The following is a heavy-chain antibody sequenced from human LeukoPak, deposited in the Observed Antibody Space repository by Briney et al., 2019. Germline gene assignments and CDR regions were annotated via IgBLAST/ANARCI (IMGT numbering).Heavy chain of an antibody. Sequence: PETLSLTCAVSGGSVSSSNWWSWVRQPPGKGLEWIGEIYHSGSTNYNPSLKSRVTISVDKSKNQFSLKLSSVTAADTAVYYCARDFTDYGSGSYYYYFDYWGQGTLVTVSS. D-gene: IGHD3-10*01. CDR3: ARDFTDYGSGSYYYYFDY. J-gene: IGHJ4*02. CDR1: GGSVSSSNW. V-gene: IGHV4-4*03. CDR2: IYHSGST.